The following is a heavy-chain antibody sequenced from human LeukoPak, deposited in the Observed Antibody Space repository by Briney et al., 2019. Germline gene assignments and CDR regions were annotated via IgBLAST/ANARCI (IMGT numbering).Heavy chain of an antibody. CDR2: INHSGST. CDR1: GGSFSGYY. V-gene: IGHV4-34*01. Sequence: SETLSLTCAVYGGSFSGYYWSWIRQPPGKGLEWIGEINHSGSTNYNPSLKSRVTISVDTSKNQFSLKLSSVTAADTAVYYCARALYWAFDIWGQGTMVTVSS. CDR3: ARALYWAFDI. D-gene: IGHD2-8*02. J-gene: IGHJ3*02.